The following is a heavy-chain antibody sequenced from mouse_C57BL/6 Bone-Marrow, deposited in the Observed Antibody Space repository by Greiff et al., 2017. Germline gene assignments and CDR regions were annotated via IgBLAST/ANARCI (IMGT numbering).Heavy chain of an antibody. CDR1: GFTFSSYA. J-gene: IGHJ4*01. V-gene: IGHV5-9-1*02. D-gene: IGHD1-1*01. CDR2: ISSGGDYI. CDR3: VTTVVDYAMDY. Sequence: EVKLMESGEGLVKPGGSLKLSCAASGFTFSSYAMSWVRQTPEKRLEWVAYISSGGDYIYYADTVKGRFTISRDNARNTLYLQMSSLKSEDTAMYYSVTTVVDYAMDYWGQGTSGTVSS.